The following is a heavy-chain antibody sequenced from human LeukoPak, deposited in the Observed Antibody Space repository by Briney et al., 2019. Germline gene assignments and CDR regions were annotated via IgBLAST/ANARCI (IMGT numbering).Heavy chain of an antibody. CDR1: GFTFNKYA. V-gene: IGHV3-64D*09. J-gene: IGHJ4*02. D-gene: IGHD2-2*01. CDR2: ISSNGGST. Sequence: PGGSLRLSCLASGFTFNKYAMHWVRQPPGKGLECVSAISSNGGSTYYVDSVKGRFSISRDNSKNTLYLQMSSLRPDDTAVYYCVKGGGIVVVPGAMNWAFDCWGQGTLVTVSS. CDR3: VKGGGIVVVPGAMNWAFDC.